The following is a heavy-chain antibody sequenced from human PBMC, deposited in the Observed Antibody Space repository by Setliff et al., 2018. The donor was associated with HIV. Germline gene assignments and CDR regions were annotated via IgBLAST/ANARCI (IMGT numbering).Heavy chain of an antibody. CDR1: GYTFTTYG. CDR3: ARVGIPRSGYFH. Sequence: ASVKVSCKASGYTFTTYGITWVRQAPGQGLEWMGWISTYNGNTNYAQKFQGRVTMTRDTSISTAYMELSRLRSDDTAVYYCARVGIPRSGYFHWGQGTLVTVSS. V-gene: IGHV1-18*01. D-gene: IGHD3-22*01. J-gene: IGHJ4*02. CDR2: ISTYNGNT.